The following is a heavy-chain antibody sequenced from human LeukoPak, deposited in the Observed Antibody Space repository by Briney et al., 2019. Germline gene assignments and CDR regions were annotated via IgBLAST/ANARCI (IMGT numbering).Heavy chain of an antibody. D-gene: IGHD4-23*01. CDR2: ISSSGSTI. CDR1: GFTFSSYE. Sequence: GGSLRLSCAASGFTFSSYEMHWVRQAPGKGLEWVSYISSSGSTIYYADSVKGRFTISRDDAKNSLYLQMNSLRAEDTAVYYCARDYGGSSPFDYWGQGTLVTVSS. V-gene: IGHV3-48*03. CDR3: ARDYGGSSPFDY. J-gene: IGHJ4*02.